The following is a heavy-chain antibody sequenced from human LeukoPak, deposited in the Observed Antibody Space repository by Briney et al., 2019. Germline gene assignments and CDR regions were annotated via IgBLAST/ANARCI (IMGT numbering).Heavy chain of an antibody. Sequence: ASVKVSCKASGYTFTGYDMHWVRQAPGQGLEWMGWLNPNSGGTNYAQKFQGRVTMTRDTSISTAYMELSRLRSDDTAVYYCARDPEEFLTYYYFDYWGQGTLVTVSS. CDR3: ARDPEEFLTYYYFDY. D-gene: IGHD3-10*01. CDR1: GYTFTGYD. CDR2: LNPNSGGT. J-gene: IGHJ4*02. V-gene: IGHV1-2*02.